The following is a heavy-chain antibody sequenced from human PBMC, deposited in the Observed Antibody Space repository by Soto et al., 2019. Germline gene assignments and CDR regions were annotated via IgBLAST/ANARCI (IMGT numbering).Heavy chain of an antibody. J-gene: IGHJ4*02. D-gene: IGHD6-19*01. CDR1: GGSLSGYY. CDR3: ARTSPVAGGFDY. CDR2: IYYST. Sequence: SDTLFLTCTVSGGSLSGYYWSWIRQPPGKGLEWIGYIYYSTNYNPSLKSRVTISVDTSKNQLSLKLTSVTAADTAVYYCARTSPVAGGFDYWGQGTLVNGSS. V-gene: IGHV4-59*01.